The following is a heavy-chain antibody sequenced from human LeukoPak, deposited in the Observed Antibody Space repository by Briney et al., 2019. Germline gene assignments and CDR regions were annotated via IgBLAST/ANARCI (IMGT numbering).Heavy chain of an antibody. CDR1: GYSISSGYY. Sequence: SETLFLTCTGSGYSISSGYYWGWIRQPPRKGLEWIGSIYHSGSTYYNPSLKSRVTISVDTSKNQVYLKVSSVTAADTAVYYCAREMATIDWALSFDYWGQGTLVTVSS. J-gene: IGHJ4*02. CDR2: IYHSGST. D-gene: IGHD5-24*01. V-gene: IGHV4-38-2*02. CDR3: AREMATIDWALSFDY.